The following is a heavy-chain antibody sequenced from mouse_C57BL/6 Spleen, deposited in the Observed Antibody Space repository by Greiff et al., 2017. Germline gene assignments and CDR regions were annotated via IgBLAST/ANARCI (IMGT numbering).Heavy chain of an antibody. J-gene: IGHJ2*01. V-gene: IGHV2-2*01. Sequence: QVHVKQSGPGLVQPSQSLSITCTVSGFSLTSYGVHWVRQSPGKGLEWLGVIWSGGSTDYNAAFISRLSISTDNSKSQVFFKMNSLQADDTAIYYCARNLGGYGYPFDYWGQGTTLTVSS. CDR3: ARNLGGYGYPFDY. D-gene: IGHD2-2*01. CDR2: IWSGGST. CDR1: GFSLTSYG.